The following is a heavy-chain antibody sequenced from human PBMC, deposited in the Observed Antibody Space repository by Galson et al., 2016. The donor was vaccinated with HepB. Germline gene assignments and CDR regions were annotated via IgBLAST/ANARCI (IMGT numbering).Heavy chain of an antibody. V-gene: IGHV3-23*01. D-gene: IGHD2/OR15-2a*01. CDR3: ARDGISSLDQ. J-gene: IGHJ4*02. CDR1: RFSLSSYV. Sequence: SLRLSCAASRFSLSSYVMSWVRQAPGKGLEWVSTISGNGVGTYYADAVKGRFTISRDNSKNTLSLQMNSLRAEDTAIYHCARDGISSLDQWGQGILVTVSS. CDR2: ISGNGVGT.